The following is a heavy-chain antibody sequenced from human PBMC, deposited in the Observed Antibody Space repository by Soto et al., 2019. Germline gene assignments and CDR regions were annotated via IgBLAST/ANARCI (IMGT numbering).Heavy chain of an antibody. J-gene: IGHJ4*01. CDR1: GFTFTSYS. CDR3: ARESEDHTSKFDY. V-gene: IGHV3-21*01. Sequence: EVQLVESGGGLVQPGGSLRLSCAASGFTFTSYSLNWVRQAPGKGLEWVTCISSATNNIYYGDSMKGRFTISRDNAKNTLYLETNSMVVEDTAVYYCARESEDHTSKFDYRGDVTLVTVSS. CDR2: ISSATNNI.